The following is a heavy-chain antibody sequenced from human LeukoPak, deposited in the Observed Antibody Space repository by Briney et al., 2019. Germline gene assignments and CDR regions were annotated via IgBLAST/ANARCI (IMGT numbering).Heavy chain of an antibody. V-gene: IGHV3-23*01. J-gene: IGHJ4*02. CDR2: ISKSGDST. CDR3: AKDLGYCSGGSC. Sequence: GGSLRLSCAASGFTFSSYAISWVRQAPGKGLEWVSAISKSGDSTYYADSVKGRFTISRDNSKNTLYLQMNSLRAEDTAVYYCAKDLGYCSGGSCWGQGTLVTVSS. D-gene: IGHD2-15*01. CDR1: GFTFSSYA.